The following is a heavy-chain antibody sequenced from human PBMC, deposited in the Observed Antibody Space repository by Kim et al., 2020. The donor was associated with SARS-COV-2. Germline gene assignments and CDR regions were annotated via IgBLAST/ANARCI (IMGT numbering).Heavy chain of an antibody. Sequence: ASVKVSCKSIGQTFATYYIHWVRQAPGQGLEWMGMVSPRGPGATYAQRFQGRVTMTRDTSTNTVYMELNTLKSDDTAIYYCAKWGGYSFGYDPDYFDFWGQGTLVTVSS. V-gene: IGHV1-46*01. CDR2: VSPRGPGA. CDR1: GQTFATYY. D-gene: IGHD5-18*01. CDR3: AKWGGYSFGYDPDYFDF. J-gene: IGHJ4*02.